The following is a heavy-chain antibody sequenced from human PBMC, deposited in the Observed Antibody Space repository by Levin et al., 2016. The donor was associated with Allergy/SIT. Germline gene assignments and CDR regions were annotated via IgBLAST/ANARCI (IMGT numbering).Heavy chain of an antibody. CDR1: GGSISSSSYY. J-gene: IGHJ4*02. Sequence: SETLSLTCTVSGGSISSSSYYWGWIRQPPGKGLEWIGEIYHSGSTNYNPSLKSRVTISVDKSKNQFSLKLSSVTAADTAVYYCAFVDTAMGSFDYWGQGTLVTVSS. D-gene: IGHD5-18*01. CDR2: IYHSGST. CDR3: AFVDTAMGSFDY. V-gene: IGHV4-39*07.